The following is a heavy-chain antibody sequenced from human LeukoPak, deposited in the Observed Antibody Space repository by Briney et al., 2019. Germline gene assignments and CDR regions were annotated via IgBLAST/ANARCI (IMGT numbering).Heavy chain of an antibody. CDR3: ARDRPGVGAFDI. V-gene: IGHV1-24*01. CDR2: FDPEAGET. D-gene: IGHD1-26*01. Sequence: ASVKVSCKVSGYTLTELSMHWVRQPPGKGHGRMGGFDPEAGETIYAQKFQGRVTMTEDTSTDTAYMELSSLRSEDTAVYYCARDRPGVGAFDIWGQGTMVTVSS. J-gene: IGHJ3*02. CDR1: GYTLTELS.